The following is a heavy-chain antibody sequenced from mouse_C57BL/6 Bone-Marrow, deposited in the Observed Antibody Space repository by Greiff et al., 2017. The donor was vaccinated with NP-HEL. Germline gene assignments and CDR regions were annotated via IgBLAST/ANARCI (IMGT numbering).Heavy chain of an antibody. D-gene: IGHD2-12*01. J-gene: IGHJ4*01. CDR2: IYPGSGGT. CDR3: AKYDDSYYFDMGC. V-gene: IGHV1-54*01. CDR1: GYAFTSYW. Sequence: VQLQQSGAELVKPGASVKVSCKASGYAFTSYWIKWVKQRPGQGLEWIGEIYPGSGGTNYNEKFKGKATLTADKSSSTAYMQLSSLTSEDSAVYFCAKYDDSYYFDMGCWGQATSVTV.